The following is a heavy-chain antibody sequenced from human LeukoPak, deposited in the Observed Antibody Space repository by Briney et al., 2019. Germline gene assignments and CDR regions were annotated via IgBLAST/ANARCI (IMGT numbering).Heavy chain of an antibody. V-gene: IGHV4-34*01. D-gene: IGHD6-13*01. Sequence: SETLSLTCAVYSGSFSGYYWNWIRQPPGKGLEWIGEISHSGSTNYNPSLKSRVTMSVDTSKNQCSLQLSSVTAADTAVYYCARGRQRYSSSFDYWGQGTLVTVSS. CDR1: SGSFSGYY. CDR2: ISHSGST. CDR3: ARGRQRYSSSFDY. J-gene: IGHJ4*02.